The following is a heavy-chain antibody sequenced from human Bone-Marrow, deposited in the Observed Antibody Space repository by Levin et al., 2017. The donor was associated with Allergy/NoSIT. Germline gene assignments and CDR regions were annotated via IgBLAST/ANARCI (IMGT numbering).Heavy chain of an antibody. D-gene: IGHD3-10*02. CDR3: AKGVRGVGAVDY. V-gene: IGHV3-11*04. CDR2: ISSSGSNI. CDR1: GFTFSDDY. Sequence: GESLKISCAVSGFTFSDDYMNWIRQSPGKGLEWVAYISSSGSNIFYADSVKGRFTISRDNAKNSLYLQMNSLRAEDTAVYYCAKGVRGVGAVDYWGQGVLVT. J-gene: IGHJ4*02.